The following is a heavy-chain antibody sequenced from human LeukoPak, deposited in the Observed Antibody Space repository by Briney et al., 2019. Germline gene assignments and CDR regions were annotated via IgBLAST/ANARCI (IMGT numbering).Heavy chain of an antibody. CDR3: AREYSSGWYNSIAFDY. D-gene: IGHD6-19*01. Sequence: SQTLSLTCAISGDSVSNNSAAWNWIRQSPSRGLEWLGRTYYRSKWYNDYAVSVKSRITINPDTSKNQFSLQLNSVTPEDTAVYYCAREYSSGWYNSIAFDYWGQGTLVTVSS. J-gene: IGHJ4*02. V-gene: IGHV6-1*01. CDR1: GDSVSNNSAA. CDR2: TYYRSKWYN.